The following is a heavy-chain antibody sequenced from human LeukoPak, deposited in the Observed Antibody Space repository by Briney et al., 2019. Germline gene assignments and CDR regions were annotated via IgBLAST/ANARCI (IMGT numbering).Heavy chain of an antibody. CDR1: GGTFSSYT. CDR2: IIPILGIA. Sequence: GSSVKVSCKASGGTFSSYTISWVRQAPGQGLEWMGRIIPILGIANYAQKFQGRVTITADKFTSTAYMELSSLRSEDTAVYYCAAHYYDSSGHNPIDAFDIWGQGTMVTVSS. CDR3: AAHYYDSSGHNPIDAFDI. D-gene: IGHD3-22*01. V-gene: IGHV1-69*02. J-gene: IGHJ3*02.